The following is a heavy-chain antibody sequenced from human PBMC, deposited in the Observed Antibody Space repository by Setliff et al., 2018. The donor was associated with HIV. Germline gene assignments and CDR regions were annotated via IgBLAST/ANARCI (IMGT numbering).Heavy chain of an antibody. D-gene: IGHD3-3*01. CDR2: INTNTGNP. J-gene: IGHJ6*03. Sequence: ASVKVSCKASGYTFTTYSMNWVRQAPGQGLEWMGWINTNTGNPTYAQGFTGRFVFSLDTSVSTAYLQISSLKAEDTAVYYCTRDHTPPPNYDFWSGQIDLRNIFYYMDVWGTGSPVTVSS. CDR1: GYTFTTYS. CDR3: TRDHTPPPNYDFWSGQIDLRNIFYYMDV. V-gene: IGHV7-4-1*02.